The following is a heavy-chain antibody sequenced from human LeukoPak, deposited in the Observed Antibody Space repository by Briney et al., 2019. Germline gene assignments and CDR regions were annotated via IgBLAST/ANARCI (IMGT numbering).Heavy chain of an antibody. D-gene: IGHD3-10*01. CDR1: GFTFSNYY. CDR3: ARDGGPRSWFGP. V-gene: IGHV3-11*01. J-gene: IGHJ5*02. Sequence: GGSLSLSCVASGFTFSNYYMSWIRQVPGKGLEWVSYINSPGTTRLYADSVKGRFTISRDNAKNSLYLQMNSLRAEDTAIYYCARDGGPRSWFGPWGQGTLVTVSS. CDR2: INSPGTTR.